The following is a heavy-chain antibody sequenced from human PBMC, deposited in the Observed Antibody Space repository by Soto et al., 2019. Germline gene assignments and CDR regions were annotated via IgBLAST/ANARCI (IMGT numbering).Heavy chain of an antibody. Sequence: WETLSLTCTVSGGSVSSGSYYWGWIRQPPGKGLEWIGYIYYSGSTNYNPSLKSRVTISVDTSRNQFSLKLSSVTAADTAVYYCVRGEIAAVFLDVWGQGTTVTVS. CDR3: VRGEIAAVFLDV. CDR2: IYYSGST. V-gene: IGHV4-61*01. CDR1: GGSVSSGSYY. J-gene: IGHJ6*02. D-gene: IGHD6-13*01.